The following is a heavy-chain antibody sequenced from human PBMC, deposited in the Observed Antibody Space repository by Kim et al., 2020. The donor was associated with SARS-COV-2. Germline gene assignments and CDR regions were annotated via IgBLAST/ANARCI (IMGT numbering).Heavy chain of an antibody. CDR3: ARGTRQWLVRGRYYDYMDV. Sequence: SETLSLTCAVYGGSFRGYYWSWIRQPPGKGLEWIGEINHSGSTNYNPSLKSRVTISVDTSKNQFSLKLSSVTAADTAVYYCARGTRQWLVRGRYYDYMDVWGKGTTVTVSS. CDR2: INHSGST. V-gene: IGHV4-34*01. CDR1: GGSFRGYY. J-gene: IGHJ6*03. D-gene: IGHD6-19*01.